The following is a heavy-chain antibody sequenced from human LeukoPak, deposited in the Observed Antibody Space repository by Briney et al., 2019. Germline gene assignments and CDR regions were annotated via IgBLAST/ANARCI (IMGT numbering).Heavy chain of an antibody. J-gene: IGHJ6*02. CDR2: ISYDGSNK. V-gene: IGHV3-30-3*01. Sequence: GRSLRLSCAASGFTFSSYAMHWVRQAPGKGLEWVAVISYDGSNKYYADSVKGRFTISRDNSKNTLYLQMNSLRAEDTAVYYCARESPPNQGVYYYYYGMDVWGQGTTVTVSS. D-gene: IGHD1-14*01. CDR1: GFTFSSYA. CDR3: ARESPPNQGVYYYYYGMDV.